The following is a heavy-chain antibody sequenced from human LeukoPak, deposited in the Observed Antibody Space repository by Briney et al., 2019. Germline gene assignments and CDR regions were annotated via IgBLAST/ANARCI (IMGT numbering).Heavy chain of an antibody. D-gene: IGHD4-17*01. CDR3: ARPRGSYGDYSFDY. V-gene: IGHV4-39*07. CDR2: IYYSGST. CDR1: GGSISSSSYY. J-gene: IGHJ4*02. Sequence: SETLSLTCTVSGGSISSSSYYWGWIRQPPGKGLEWIGSIYYSGSTYYNPSLKSRVTISVDTSKNQFSLKLSSVTAADTAVYHCARPRGSYGDYSFDYWGQGTLVTVSS.